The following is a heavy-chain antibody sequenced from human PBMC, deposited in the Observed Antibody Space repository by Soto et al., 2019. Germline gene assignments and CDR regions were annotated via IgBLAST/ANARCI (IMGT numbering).Heavy chain of an antibody. CDR2: IHYSGST. J-gene: IGHJ4*02. V-gene: IGHV4-59*01. Sequence: SETLSLTCTVSGGSISSYYWSWIRQPPGKGLEWIGYIHYSGSTNSNASLKSRVTISVDPSKNQFSLNLISVTAADTAVYYCAGGSGLSLDYWGQGTLVTLSS. CDR1: GGSISSYY. CDR3: AGGSGLSLDY. D-gene: IGHD2-15*01.